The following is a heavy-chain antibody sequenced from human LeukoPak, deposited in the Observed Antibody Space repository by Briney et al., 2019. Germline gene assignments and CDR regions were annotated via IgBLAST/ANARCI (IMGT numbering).Heavy chain of an antibody. Sequence: PSETLSLTCAVYGGSFSGYYWSWIRQPPGKGLEWIGEINHSGSTNYNPSLKSRVTISVDTSKNQFSLKLSSVTAADTAVYYCARSGYSSGWPLDYYYMDAWGKGTTVTISS. CDR1: GGSFSGYY. D-gene: IGHD6-19*01. V-gene: IGHV4-34*01. CDR2: INHSGST. J-gene: IGHJ6*03. CDR3: ARSGYSSGWPLDYYYMDA.